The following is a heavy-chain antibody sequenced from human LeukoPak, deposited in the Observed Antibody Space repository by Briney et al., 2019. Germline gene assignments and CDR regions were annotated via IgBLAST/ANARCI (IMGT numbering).Heavy chain of an antibody. V-gene: IGHV4-4*07. Sequence: SETLSLTCAVSGGSISSDYWGWIRQPAGKGLEWIGHIHISGSTNYNPSLKSRVTMSLDTPKNQFSLKLSSVTAADTAVYYCARATPAAAGLDAFDIWGQGTMVTVSS. D-gene: IGHD6-13*01. CDR3: ARATPAAAGLDAFDI. CDR2: IHISGST. CDR1: GGSISSDY. J-gene: IGHJ3*02.